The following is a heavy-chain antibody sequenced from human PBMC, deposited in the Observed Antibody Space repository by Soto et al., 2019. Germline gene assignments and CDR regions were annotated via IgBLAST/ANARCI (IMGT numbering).Heavy chain of an antibody. CDR2: IYYSGST. CDR1: GGSISSSSYY. J-gene: IGHJ5*02. D-gene: IGHD3-3*01. Sequence: SETLSLTCTVSGGSISSSSYYWGWIRQPPGKGLEWIGSIYYSGSTYYNPSLKSRVTISVDTSKNQFSLKLSSVTAADTAVYYCARQGLVIIHPNWFDPWGQGTLVTVSS. CDR3: ARQGLVIIHPNWFDP. V-gene: IGHV4-39*01.